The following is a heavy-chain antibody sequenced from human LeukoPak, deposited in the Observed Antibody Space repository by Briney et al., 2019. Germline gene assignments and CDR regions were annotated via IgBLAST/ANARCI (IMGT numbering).Heavy chain of an antibody. J-gene: IGHJ5*02. CDR1: GASISSYY. Sequence: PSETLSLTCTVSGASISSYYWSWIRQPPGKGLEGIGYIYYSGSTNYNPSLKSRVTISVDTSKNQFSLNLSSVTAADTAVSYCARRLYDIGPWFDPWGQGTLVTVSS. D-gene: IGHD3-16*01. CDR3: ARRLYDIGPWFDP. CDR2: IYYSGST. V-gene: IGHV4-59*01.